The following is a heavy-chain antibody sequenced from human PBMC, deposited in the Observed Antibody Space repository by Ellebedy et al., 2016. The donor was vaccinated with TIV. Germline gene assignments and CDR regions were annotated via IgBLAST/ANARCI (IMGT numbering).Heavy chain of an antibody. J-gene: IGHJ4*02. D-gene: IGHD6-13*01. Sequence: GESLKISCAASGFTFSNTWMSWVRQAPGKGLMWVSRINTDGSSTGYADSVKGRFTISRDNAKNTLYLQMNGLRAEDTAVYYCAREVWYPASWGQGTLVTVSS. CDR1: GFTFSNTW. CDR3: AREVWYPAS. V-gene: IGHV3-74*01. CDR2: INTDGSST.